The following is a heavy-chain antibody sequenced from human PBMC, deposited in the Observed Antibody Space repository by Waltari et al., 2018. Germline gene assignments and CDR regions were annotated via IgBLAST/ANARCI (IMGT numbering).Heavy chain of an antibody. V-gene: IGHV4-59*01. CDR1: GCSISSYY. CDR2: SYYSGST. J-gene: IGHJ6*02. D-gene: IGHD3-9*01. Sequence: QVQLQESGPGLVKPSETLSLTCPVSGCSISSYYWSWIRPPPGKGLEWIGDSYYSGSTNYNPSLKSRVTISVDTSKNQCARKLSSVTAADTGVYYCARLSYDILTGYYYYGMDVWGQGTTVTVSS. CDR3: ARLSYDILTGYYYYGMDV.